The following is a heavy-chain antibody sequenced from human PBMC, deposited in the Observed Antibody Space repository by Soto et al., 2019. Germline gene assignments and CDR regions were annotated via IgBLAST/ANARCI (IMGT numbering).Heavy chain of an antibody. V-gene: IGHV3-9*01. CDR2: ISWNSGSI. J-gene: IGHJ5*02. CDR3: AEVGDSSGSDNWFDP. D-gene: IGHD6-19*01. CDR1: GFTFDDYA. Sequence: EVQLVESGGGLVQPGRSLRLSCAASGFTFDDYAMHWVRQAPGKGLEWVSGISWNSGSIGYADSVKGRFTISRDNAKNSLYLQMNSLRAEDTALYYCAEVGDSSGSDNWFDPWGQGTLVTVSS.